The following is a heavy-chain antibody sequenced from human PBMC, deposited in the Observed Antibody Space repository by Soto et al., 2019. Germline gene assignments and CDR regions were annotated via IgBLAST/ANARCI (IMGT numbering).Heavy chain of an antibody. D-gene: IGHD2-15*01. V-gene: IGHV3-30*18. CDR3: AKDLYGGSSRFDY. CDR2: ISSAGINK. Sequence: QVQLVESGGGAVQPVRSLRLSCAASGFTFSNNGIHCVRQAPGKGLEWVAVISSAGINKYYADSVKGRSTISRDNSKRTLFLQMNSLIVEDTTVYYCAKDLYGGSSRFDYWGQGTLVTVSS. CDR1: GFTFSNNG. J-gene: IGHJ4*02.